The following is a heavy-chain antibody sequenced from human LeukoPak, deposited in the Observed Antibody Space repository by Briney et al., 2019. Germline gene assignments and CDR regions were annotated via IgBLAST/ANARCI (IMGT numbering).Heavy chain of an antibody. CDR2: IRYDGSNK. CDR1: GFTFSSYG. D-gene: IGHD3-9*01. V-gene: IGHV3-30*02. Sequence: HPGGSLRLSCAASGFTFSSYGMHWVRQAPGKGLEWVEFIRYDGSNKYYADSVKGRFTNSRDNSKNTLYLQMNSLRAEDTAVYYCAKDVSRILTGARNYFDSWGQGTLVTVSS. J-gene: IGHJ4*02. CDR3: AKDVSRILTGARNYFDS.